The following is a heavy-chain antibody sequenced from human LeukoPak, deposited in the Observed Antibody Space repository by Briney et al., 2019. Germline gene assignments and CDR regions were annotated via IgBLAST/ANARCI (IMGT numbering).Heavy chain of an antibody. CDR1: GFTFSSYA. Sequence: GGSLRLSCAASGFTFSSYAMSWVRQAPGKGLEWVSAISGSGGSTYYADSAKGRLTISRDNSKNTLYLQMNSLRAEDTAVYYCAKDRDYDFWSGYSNWFDPWGQGTLVTVSS. CDR2: ISGSGGST. CDR3: AKDRDYDFWSGYSNWFDP. D-gene: IGHD3-3*01. J-gene: IGHJ5*02. V-gene: IGHV3-23*01.